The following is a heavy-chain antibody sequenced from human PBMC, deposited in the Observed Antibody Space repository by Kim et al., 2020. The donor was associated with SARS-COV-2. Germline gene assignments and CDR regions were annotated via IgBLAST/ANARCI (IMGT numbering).Heavy chain of an antibody. D-gene: IGHD6-19*01. J-gene: IGHJ4*02. V-gene: IGHV3-23*01. CDR1: GFTFSSRA. CDR2: VNNGGNA. CDR3: AKDHPSNGWPAFDS. Sequence: GGSLRLSCAASGFTFSSRAMSWVRQAPGKGPEWVAYVNNGGNAYYADSVKGRFTVSRDITRDTLYLQMNSLTAEDTALYFCAKDHPSNGWPAFDSWGRGT.